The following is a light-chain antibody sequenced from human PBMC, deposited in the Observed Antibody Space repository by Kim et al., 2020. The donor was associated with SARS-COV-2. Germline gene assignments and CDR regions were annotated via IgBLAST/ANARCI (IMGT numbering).Light chain of an antibody. V-gene: IGKV3-20*01. CDR3: QQYGSSPNS. CDR2: GAS. Sequence: EIVLTQSPGTLSLSPGERATLSCRASQSVSSSCLAWYQQKPGQAPRLLIYGASSRATGIPDRFSGSGSGTDFTLTISRLEPEDFAVYYCQQYGSSPNSFGQGTKLEI. CDR1: QSVSSSC. J-gene: IGKJ2*03.